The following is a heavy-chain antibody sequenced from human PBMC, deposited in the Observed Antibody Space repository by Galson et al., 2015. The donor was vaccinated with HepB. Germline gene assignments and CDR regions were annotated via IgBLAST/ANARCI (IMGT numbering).Heavy chain of an antibody. Sequence: SLRLSCAASGFTFSSYGMHWVRQAPGKGLEWVAVISYDGSNKYYADSVKGRFTISRDNSKNTLYLQMNSLRAEDTAVYYCAKDHALGYYDSSADGWYFDYWGQGTLVTVSS. D-gene: IGHD3-22*01. V-gene: IGHV3-30*18. CDR1: GFTFSSYG. CDR2: ISYDGSNK. J-gene: IGHJ4*02. CDR3: AKDHALGYYDSSADGWYFDY.